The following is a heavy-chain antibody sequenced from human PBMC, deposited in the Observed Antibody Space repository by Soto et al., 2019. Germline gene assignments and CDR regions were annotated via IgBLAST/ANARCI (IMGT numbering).Heavy chain of an antibody. D-gene: IGHD3-22*01. Sequence: PSETLSLTCTVSGGSISSSSYYWGWVRQPPGKGLEWIGSIYYSGSTYYNPSLKSRVNISVDTSKNQFSLKLSSVTAADKAVYYCARGYYYDSSGKTNFDYWGQGTLVTVSS. V-gene: IGHV4-39*01. CDR2: IYYSGST. CDR1: GGSISSSSYY. J-gene: IGHJ4*02. CDR3: ARGYYYDSSGKTNFDY.